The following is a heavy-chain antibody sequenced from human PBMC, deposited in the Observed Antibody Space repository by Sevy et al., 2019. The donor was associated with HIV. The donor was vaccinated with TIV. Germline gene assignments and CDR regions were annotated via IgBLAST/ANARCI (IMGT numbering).Heavy chain of an antibody. CDR1: GFTFSSSI. V-gene: IGHV3-48*02. CDR3: TRSDYGDYVGWFDP. D-gene: IGHD4-17*01. J-gene: IGHJ5*02. Sequence: RGFLRLSCAASGFTFSSSIINWVRQAPGKGLEWVSSISGTGSTIYYADSVKGRFTISRDNAKNSLYLQMHSLRDEDTAVYYCTRSDYGDYVGWFDPWGQGTLVLVSS. CDR2: ISGTGSTI.